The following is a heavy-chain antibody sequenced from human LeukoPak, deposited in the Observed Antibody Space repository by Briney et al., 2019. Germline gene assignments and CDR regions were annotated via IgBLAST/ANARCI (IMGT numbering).Heavy chain of an antibody. J-gene: IGHJ4*02. Sequence: PGGCLRLSCGASGFTFSSYSMNWVRHAPAKGLEGVSSISSSSGYIYYADSVNGRFTISRANAKHSLYLQMNSLRAEYAAVYYCVIARYYYDSSGYYYWGQGTPVTVSS. CDR2: ISSSSGYI. CDR1: GFTFSSYS. CDR3: VIARYYYDSSGYYY. V-gene: IGHV3-21*01. D-gene: IGHD3-22*01.